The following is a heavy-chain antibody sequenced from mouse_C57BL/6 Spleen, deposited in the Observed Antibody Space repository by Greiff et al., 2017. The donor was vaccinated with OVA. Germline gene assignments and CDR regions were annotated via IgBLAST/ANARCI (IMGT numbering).Heavy chain of an antibody. D-gene: IGHD2-1*01. V-gene: IGHV3-6*01. J-gene: IGHJ1*03. CDR1: GYSITSGYY. CDR3: ARDRGNYHWYFDV. CDR2: ISYDGSN. Sequence: VQLKESGPGLVKPSQSLSLTCSVTGYSITSGYYWNWIRQFPGNKLEWMGYISYDGSNNYNPSLKNRISITRDTSENQFFLKLNSVTTEDTATYYCARDRGNYHWYFDVWGTGTTVTVSS.